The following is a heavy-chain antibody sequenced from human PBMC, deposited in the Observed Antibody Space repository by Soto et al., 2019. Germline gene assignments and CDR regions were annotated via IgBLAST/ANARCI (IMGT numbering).Heavy chain of an antibody. CDR2: ISADNGDT. Sequence: ASVKVSCKASGYTFDIYGISWVRQVPGKGPEWMGWISADNGDTKYAQRIQGRVTMTTDTATSTAYMELRSLRSDDTAVYYCARDRSYYYDSSGYPFDFWGQGSLVTVSS. CDR3: ARDRSYYYDSSGYPFDF. V-gene: IGHV1-18*01. CDR1: GYTFDIYG. D-gene: IGHD3-22*01. J-gene: IGHJ4*02.